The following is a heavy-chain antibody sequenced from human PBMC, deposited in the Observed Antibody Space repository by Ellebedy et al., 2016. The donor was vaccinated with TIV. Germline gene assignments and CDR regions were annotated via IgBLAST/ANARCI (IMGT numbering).Heavy chain of an antibody. CDR1: GFTFSSYW. CDR2: IYQDGTKK. J-gene: IGHJ6*02. Sequence: GESLKISCVVSGFTFSSYWMSWVRQAPGKGLEWVANIYQDGTKKNYVDSVKGRFTISRDNAKNSLYLLMNSLRVEDTAVYYCARDGANGDYSPGQYGMDVWGQGTTVTVS. D-gene: IGHD4-17*01. V-gene: IGHV3-7*03. CDR3: ARDGANGDYSPGQYGMDV.